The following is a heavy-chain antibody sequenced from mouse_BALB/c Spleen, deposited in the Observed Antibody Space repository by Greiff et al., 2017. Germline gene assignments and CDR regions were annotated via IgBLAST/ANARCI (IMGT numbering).Heavy chain of an antibody. Sequence: EVQLVESGGGLVKPGGSLKLSCAASGFTFSVYYMYWVRLTPEKRLEWVATISDGGSYTYYPDSVKGRFTISRDNAKNNLYLPMSNLKSENTAMYYSARERGTGFYAMDYWGQGTPVTVSA. CDR2: ISDGGSYT. CDR3: ARERGTGFYAMDY. J-gene: IGHJ4*01. CDR1: GFTFSVYY. D-gene: IGHD4-1*01. V-gene: IGHV5-4*02.